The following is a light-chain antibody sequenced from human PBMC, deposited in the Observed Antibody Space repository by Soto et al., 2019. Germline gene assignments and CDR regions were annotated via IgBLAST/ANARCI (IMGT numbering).Light chain of an antibody. CDR2: GAS. CDR3: QQYDNWPIT. Sequence: DIVMTQSPATLPVSPGERATLGCGASQSVSSNLAWYQQKPGQAPRLLISGASTRATGIPARFSGSGSGTEFTLTISSLRSEDVAVYYCQQYDNWPITFGQGTRVEIK. V-gene: IGKV3-15*01. CDR1: QSVSSN. J-gene: IGKJ5*01.